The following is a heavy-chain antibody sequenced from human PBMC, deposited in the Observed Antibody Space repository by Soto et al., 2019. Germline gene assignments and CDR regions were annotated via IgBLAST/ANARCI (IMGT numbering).Heavy chain of an antibody. V-gene: IGHV4-59*01. J-gene: IGHJ4*02. Sequence: SETLSLTCTVSGGSISSYYWSWIRQPPGKGLEWIGYIYYSGSTNYNPSLKGRVTISVDTSKNQFSLKLSSVTAADTAVYYCARGGWFSGSYPGQYFDYWGQGTLVTVSS. CDR1: GGSISSYY. CDR3: ARGGWFSGSYPGQYFDY. D-gene: IGHD1-26*01. CDR2: IYYSGST.